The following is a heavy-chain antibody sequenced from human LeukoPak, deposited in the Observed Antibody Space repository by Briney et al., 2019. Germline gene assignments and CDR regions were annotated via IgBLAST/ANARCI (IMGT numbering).Heavy chain of an antibody. J-gene: IGHJ4*02. CDR2: ISGSGGST. Sequence: GGSLRLSCAASGFTFSSYAMSWVRLAPGKGLEWVSAISGSGGSTYYADSVKGRLTISRDNSKNTLYLQMNSLRAEDTAVYYCAKGPGYSYGYGDYWGQGTLVTVSS. D-gene: IGHD5-18*01. CDR3: AKGPGYSYGYGDY. V-gene: IGHV3-23*01. CDR1: GFTFSSYA.